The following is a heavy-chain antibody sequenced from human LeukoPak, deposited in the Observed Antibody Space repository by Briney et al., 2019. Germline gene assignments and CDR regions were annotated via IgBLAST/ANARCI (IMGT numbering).Heavy chain of an antibody. D-gene: IGHD3-22*01. V-gene: IGHV4-39*02. CDR2: IYYSGST. CDR3: ARLPLDKSGYYSFDY. J-gene: IGHJ4*02. Sequence: PSETLSLTCTVSGGSISSNIHYWGWIRQPPGKGLEWIGSIYYSGSTYYNPSLKSRVTMSVDTSKNHLSLKLSSVTAADTAVYYCARLPLDKSGYYSFDYWGQGTLVTVSS. CDR1: GGSISSNIHY.